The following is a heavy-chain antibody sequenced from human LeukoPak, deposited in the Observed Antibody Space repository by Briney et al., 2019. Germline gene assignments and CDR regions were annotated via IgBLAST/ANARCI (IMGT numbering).Heavy chain of an antibody. CDR2: IWYDGSNK. D-gene: IGHD3-22*01. J-gene: IGHJ4*02. Sequence: GGSLRLSCAASGFTFSSYGMHWVRQAPGKGLEWVAVIWYDGSNKYYADSVKGRFTISRDNSKNTLYLQMNSLRAEDTAVYYCARGLRRITMIVVVAHYFDYWGQGTLVTVSS. CDR1: GFTFSSYG. CDR3: ARGLRRITMIVVVAHYFDY. V-gene: IGHV3-33*01.